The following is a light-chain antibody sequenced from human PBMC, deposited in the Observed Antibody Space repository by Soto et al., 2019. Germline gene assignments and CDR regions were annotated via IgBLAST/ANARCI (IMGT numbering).Light chain of an antibody. Sequence: EIVLTQSPDTLSLSPGERATLSCRASQSVSSNYLAWYQQIPGQAPRPLIYGASSRVPGIPDRFSGSGSGTDFTLTISSLQSEDFAVYYCQQYGSSPPTFGQGTKVDIK. CDR2: GAS. J-gene: IGKJ1*01. CDR1: QSVSSNY. CDR3: QQYGSSPPT. V-gene: IGKV3-20*01.